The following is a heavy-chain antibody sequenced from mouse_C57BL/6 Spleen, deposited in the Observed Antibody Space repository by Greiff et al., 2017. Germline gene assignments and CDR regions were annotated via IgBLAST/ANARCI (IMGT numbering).Heavy chain of an antibody. J-gene: IGHJ2*01. CDR2: IYPGSGST. V-gene: IGHV1-55*01. Sequence: QVQLKESGAELVKPGASVKMSCKASGYTFTSYWITWVKQRPGQGLEWIGDIYPGSGSTNYNEKFKSKATLTVDTSSSTAYMQLSSLTSEDSAVYYCARKGGYYFDYWGQGTTLTVSS. CDR3: ARKGGYYFDY. CDR1: GYTFTSYW.